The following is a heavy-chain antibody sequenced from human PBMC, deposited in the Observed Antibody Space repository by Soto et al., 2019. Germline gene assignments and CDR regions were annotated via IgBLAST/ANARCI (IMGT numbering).Heavy chain of an antibody. V-gene: IGHV3-9*01. CDR2: ISWNSDNI. Sequence: GGSLRLSCAASGFTLDNYGMHWVRQAPGKGLEWVSGISWNSDNIGYPGSVKGRFTISRENAKNSLYLQMNSLRAGDTAVYYCARSDYGESHDAFDIWGQGTMVTVSS. J-gene: IGHJ3*02. CDR1: GFTLDNYG. CDR3: ARSDYGESHDAFDI. D-gene: IGHD4-17*01.